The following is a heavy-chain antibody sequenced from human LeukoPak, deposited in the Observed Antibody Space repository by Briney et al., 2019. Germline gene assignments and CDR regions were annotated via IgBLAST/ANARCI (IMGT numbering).Heavy chain of an antibody. D-gene: IGHD6-19*01. Sequence: PGGPLRLSCAASGFTFSNYAISWVRQAPGKGLEWVSTISGPGGATFYADSVKGRFTISRDNSKNTLYLQMNSLRVEDTAVYYCAKEEYSSVRGAFDIWGQGTMVTGSS. V-gene: IGHV3-23*01. CDR3: AKEEYSSVRGAFDI. CDR2: ISGPGGAT. CDR1: GFTFSNYA. J-gene: IGHJ3*02.